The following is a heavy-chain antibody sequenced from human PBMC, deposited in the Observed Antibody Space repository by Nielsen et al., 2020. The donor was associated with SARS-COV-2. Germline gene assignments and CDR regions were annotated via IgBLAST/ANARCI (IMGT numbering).Heavy chain of an antibody. CDR2: IVVGSGNT. D-gene: IGHD4-23*01. CDR3: ASGRYGGNSYQFDY. V-gene: IGHV1-58*02. Sequence: SVKVSCKASGFTFTSSAMQWVRQARGQRLEWIGWIVVGSGNTNYAQKFQERVTITRDMSTSTAYMELSSLRSEDTAVYYCASGRYGGNSYQFDYWGQGTLVTVSS. CDR1: GFTFTSSA. J-gene: IGHJ4*02.